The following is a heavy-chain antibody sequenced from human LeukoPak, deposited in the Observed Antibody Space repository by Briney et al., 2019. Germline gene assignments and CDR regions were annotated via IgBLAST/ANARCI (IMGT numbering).Heavy chain of an antibody. Sequence: SETLSLTCTVSGASITSYYWSWNRQPPGKGLEWIGYIYYSGSTNYNPSLKSRVTISIDTSKNHFSLRLSSVTAADTAVYYCARENDRYGRIDYWGQGTLVTVSS. V-gene: IGHV4-59*01. CDR3: ARENDRYGRIDY. CDR1: GASITSYY. D-gene: IGHD5-18*01. CDR2: IYYSGST. J-gene: IGHJ4*02.